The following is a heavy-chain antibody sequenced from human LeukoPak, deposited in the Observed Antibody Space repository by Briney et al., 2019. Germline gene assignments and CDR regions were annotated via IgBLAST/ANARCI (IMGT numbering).Heavy chain of an antibody. J-gene: IGHJ4*02. D-gene: IGHD3-10*01. Sequence: SETLSLTCAVYGGSFSGYYWSWIRQPPGKWLEWIGEINHSGSTNYNPSLKSRVTISVDTSKNQFSLKLSSVTAADTAVYYCARLKKVYGSGSPFDYWGQGTLVTVSS. CDR3: ARLKKVYGSGSPFDY. V-gene: IGHV4-34*01. CDR1: GGSFSGYY. CDR2: INHSGST.